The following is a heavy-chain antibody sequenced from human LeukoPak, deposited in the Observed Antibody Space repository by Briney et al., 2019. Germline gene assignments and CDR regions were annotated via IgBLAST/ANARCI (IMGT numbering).Heavy chain of an antibody. CDR2: ISAYNGNT. CDR1: GYTFTSYG. J-gene: IGHJ4*02. D-gene: IGHD2-15*01. CDR3: ARDGDCSGGSCYSFDY. V-gene: IGHV1-18*04. Sequence: ASVKVSCKASGYTFTSYGISWVRQAPGQGLEWMGWISAYNGNTNYAQKLQGRVTMTTDTSTSTAYMELSSLRSEDTAVYYCARDGDCSGGSCYSFDYWGQGTLVTVSS.